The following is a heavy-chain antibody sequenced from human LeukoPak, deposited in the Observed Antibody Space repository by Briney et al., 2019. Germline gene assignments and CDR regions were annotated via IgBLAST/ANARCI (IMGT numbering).Heavy chain of an antibody. CDR2: INPNSGGT. CDR1: GYTFTGYY. D-gene: IGHD2-2*02. Sequence: ASVKVSCKASGYTFTGYYMHWVRQAPGQGLEWMGWINPNSGGTNYAQKFQGRVTMTRDTSISTAYMELSRPRSDDTAVYYCARPTLDCCYTGTTDYYYMDVWGKGTTVTVSS. CDR3: ARPTLDCCYTGTTDYYYMDV. V-gene: IGHV1-2*02. J-gene: IGHJ6*03.